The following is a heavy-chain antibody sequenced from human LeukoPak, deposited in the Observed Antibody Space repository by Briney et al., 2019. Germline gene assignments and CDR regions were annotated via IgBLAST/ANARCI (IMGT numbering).Heavy chain of an antibody. V-gene: IGHV1-2*02. CDR3: ARAYDYVYGDL. CDR1: GYTFTGYY. D-gene: IGHD3-16*01. CDR2: INPNRGGT. Sequence: ASVKVSCKASGYTFTGYYMHWVRQAPGQGLEWMGWINPNRGGTHFAQKFQGRVTMTRDTSISTAYMELSRLRSDDTAVYFCARAYDYVYGDLWGQGTLVTVSS. J-gene: IGHJ4*02.